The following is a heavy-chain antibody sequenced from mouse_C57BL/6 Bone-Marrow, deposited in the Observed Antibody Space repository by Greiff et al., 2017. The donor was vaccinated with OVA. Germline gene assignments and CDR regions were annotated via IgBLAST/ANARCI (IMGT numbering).Heavy chain of an antibody. CDR2: ISDGGSYT. V-gene: IGHV5-4*03. Sequence: EVNVVESGGGLVKPGGSLKLSCAASGFTFSSYAMSWVRQTPEKRLEWVATISDGGSYTYYPDNVKGRFTISRDNAKNNLYLQMSHLKSEDTAMYYCARARYHFDYWGQGTTLTVSS. CDR3: ARARYHFDY. J-gene: IGHJ2*01. CDR1: GFTFSSYA. D-gene: IGHD1-1*01.